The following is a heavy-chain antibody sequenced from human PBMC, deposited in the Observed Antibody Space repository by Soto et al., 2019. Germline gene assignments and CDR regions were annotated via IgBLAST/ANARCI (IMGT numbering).Heavy chain of an antibody. D-gene: IGHD1-20*01. Sequence: PGGSLRLSCAASGFTFSSFHMNWVRQAPGRGLEWVAYITSSSDTIYYSDSVKGRFTISRDNGKNSLYLQMNSLRDEDMALYYCASAVSGPLDDWGQGTLVTVSS. CDR2: ITSSSDTI. V-gene: IGHV3-48*02. CDR1: GFTFSSFH. J-gene: IGHJ4*02. CDR3: ASAVSGPLDD.